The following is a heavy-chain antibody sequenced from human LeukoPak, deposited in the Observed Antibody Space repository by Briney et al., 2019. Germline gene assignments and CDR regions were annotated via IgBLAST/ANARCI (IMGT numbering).Heavy chain of an antibody. CDR1: GGTFSSYA. Sequence: SVKVSCKASGGTFSSYAISWVRQAPGQGLEWMGGIIPIFGTANYAQKFQGRVTITADESTSTAYMELSSLRSEDTAVYYCARDRDDYGDYYCYWGQGTLVTVSS. J-gene: IGHJ4*02. CDR2: IIPIFGTA. V-gene: IGHV1-69*13. CDR3: ARDRDDYGDYYCY. D-gene: IGHD4-17*01.